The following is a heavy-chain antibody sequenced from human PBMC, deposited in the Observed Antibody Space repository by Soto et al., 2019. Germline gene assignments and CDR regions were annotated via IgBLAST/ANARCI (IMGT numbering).Heavy chain of an antibody. CDR1: GGTFSSYT. CDR2: IIPILGIA. J-gene: IGHJ4*02. Sequence: GAPVTVSSKASGGTFSSYTISWVRQAPGQGLEWMGRIIPILGIANYAQKFQGRVTITADKSTSTAYMELSSLRSEDTAFYYCARAPVGATSFDYRGQGTLVTVSS. CDR3: ARAPVGATSFDY. D-gene: IGHD1-26*01. V-gene: IGHV1-69*02.